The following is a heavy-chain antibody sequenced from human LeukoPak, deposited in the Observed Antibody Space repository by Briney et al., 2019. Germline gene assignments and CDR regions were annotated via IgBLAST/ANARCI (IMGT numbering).Heavy chain of an antibody. CDR2: IYSGGST. CDR3: ARDRMSSWPSSYGMDV. D-gene: IGHD6-13*01. CDR1: GFPVSSNY. V-gene: IGHV3-53*01. Sequence: GGSLRLSFAAPGFPVSSNYMSWGRPAPGEGVGGGPVIYSGGSTYYADSVKGRFTISRDNSKNTLYLQMNSLRAEDTAVYYCARDRMSSWPSSYGMDVWGQGTTVTVSS. J-gene: IGHJ6*02.